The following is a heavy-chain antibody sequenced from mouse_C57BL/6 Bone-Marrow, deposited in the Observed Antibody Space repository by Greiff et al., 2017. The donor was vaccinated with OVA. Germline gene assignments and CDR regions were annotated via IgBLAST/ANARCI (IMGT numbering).Heavy chain of an antibody. CDR3: ARHPNYYGSFYAMDY. D-gene: IGHD1-1*01. Sequence: EVMLVESGGDLVKPGGSLKLSCAASGFTFSSYGMSWVRQTPDKRLEWVATISSGGSYTYYPDSVKGRFTISRDNAKNTLYLQMSSLKSEDTAMYYCARHPNYYGSFYAMDYWGQGTSVTVSS. J-gene: IGHJ4*01. CDR1: GFTFSSYG. CDR2: ISSGGSYT. V-gene: IGHV5-6*01.